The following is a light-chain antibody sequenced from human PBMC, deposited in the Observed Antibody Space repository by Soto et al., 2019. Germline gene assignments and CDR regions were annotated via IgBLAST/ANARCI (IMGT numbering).Light chain of an antibody. CDR2: DAS. CDR1: QSVSGY. Sequence: EIVLTQSPDTLSLSPGERATLSCRASQSVSGYLGWYQQKPGQAPRLLIYDASSRAYGVPARFRGSGSGTNFTLTIASLEPNDFAVYYCQQRSNWPYLTFGGGTKVDIK. V-gene: IGKV3-11*01. J-gene: IGKJ4*01. CDR3: QQRSNWPYLT.